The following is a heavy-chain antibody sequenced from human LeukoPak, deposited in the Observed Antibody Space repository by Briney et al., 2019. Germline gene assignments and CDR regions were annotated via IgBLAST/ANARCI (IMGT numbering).Heavy chain of an antibody. CDR1: GGSFSGYY. Sequence: PSETLSLTCAVYGGSFSGYYWSWIRQPPGKGLEWIGEINHSGSTNYNPSLKSRVTISVDTSKNQYSLKLSSVTAADTAVYYCARVLVTASPGFDYWGQGTLVTVSS. J-gene: IGHJ4*02. CDR3: ARVLVTASPGFDY. D-gene: IGHD5-18*01. V-gene: IGHV4-34*01. CDR2: INHSGST.